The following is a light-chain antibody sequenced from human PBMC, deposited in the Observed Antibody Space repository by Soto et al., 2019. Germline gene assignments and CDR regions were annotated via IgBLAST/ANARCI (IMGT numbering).Light chain of an antibody. J-gene: IGKJ1*01. Sequence: EIVLTQSPGTLSLSPGERATLSCRASQSVSSSFLAWYQQKPGQAPRLLIYGASSRATGIPDRFSGSGSGTDFTLTIRSLKTEDLSTYYCQQSYSTPPWTFGQGTKVDIK. CDR1: QSVSSSF. CDR3: QQSYSTPPWT. V-gene: IGKV3-20*01. CDR2: GAS.